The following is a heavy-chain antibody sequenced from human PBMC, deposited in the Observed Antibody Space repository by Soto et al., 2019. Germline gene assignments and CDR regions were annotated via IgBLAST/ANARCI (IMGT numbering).Heavy chain of an antibody. CDR2: INPSGGSA. J-gene: IGHJ3*02. V-gene: IGHV1-46*03. Sequence: ASVKVSCKASGYTFTSYYMHWVRQAPGQGLEWMGIINPSGGSASYAQKFQGRVTMTRDTSTSTVYMELSSLRSEDTAVCYCARAGGDIAVAGSHHDAFDIWGQGTMVTVSS. CDR1: GYTFTSYY. CDR3: ARAGGDIAVAGSHHDAFDI. D-gene: IGHD6-19*01.